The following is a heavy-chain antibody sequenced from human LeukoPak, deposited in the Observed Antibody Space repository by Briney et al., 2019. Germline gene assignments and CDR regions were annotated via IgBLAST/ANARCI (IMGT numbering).Heavy chain of an antibody. CDR1: GFTFSSYG. CDR3: AKGEYSSSPFDP. CDR2: IRYDGSNK. Sequence: PGGSLRLSCAASGFTFSSYGMHWVRQAPGKGLEWVTFIRYDGSNKYYTDSVKGRFTISRDNSKNTLYLQMNSLRAEDTAVYYCAKGEYSSSPFDPWGQGTLATVSS. J-gene: IGHJ5*02. V-gene: IGHV3-30*02. D-gene: IGHD6-6*01.